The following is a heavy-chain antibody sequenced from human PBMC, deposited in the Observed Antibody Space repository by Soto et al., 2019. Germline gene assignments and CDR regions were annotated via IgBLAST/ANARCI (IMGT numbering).Heavy chain of an antibody. J-gene: IGHJ6*02. D-gene: IGHD3-16*01. CDR3: ARNMDYFYAPGSGHGPGL. CDR1: GYTFTAYY. Sequence: QVQLVQSGAEVKEPGDSVRVSCEASGYTFTAYYIHWVRQVPGQGFVWMGWINTKFGDTTYAPDSRVRVTMIRDLSISTVSLELSRLTSHHTPSYCCARNMDYFYAPGSGHGPGLWGQGKTVTVSS. V-gene: IGHV1-2*02. CDR2: INTKFGDT.